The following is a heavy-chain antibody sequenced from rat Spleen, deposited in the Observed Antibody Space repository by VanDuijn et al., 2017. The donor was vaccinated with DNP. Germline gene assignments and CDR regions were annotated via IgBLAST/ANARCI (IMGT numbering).Heavy chain of an antibody. CDR2: IRYGGSGT. Sequence: EVQLVESGGGLVQPGRSLTLSCSASGFTFSNHNMAWVRQAPKKGLEWVATIRYGGSGTYYGDSVKGRFTISRDNANRTLYLQMDSLRSEDTATYYCATSPGPNWFAYWGQGTLVTVSS. CDR1: GFTFSNHN. J-gene: IGHJ3*01. V-gene: IGHV5-7*01. D-gene: IGHD1-4*01. CDR3: ATSPGPNWFAY.